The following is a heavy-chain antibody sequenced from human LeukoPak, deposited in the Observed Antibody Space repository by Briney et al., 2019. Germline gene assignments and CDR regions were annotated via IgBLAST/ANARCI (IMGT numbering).Heavy chain of an antibody. CDR2: IHTSGGT. V-gene: IGHV4-4*07. CDR1: GGSISSYY. D-gene: IGHD6-19*01. J-gene: IGHJ4*02. CDR3: ARGKVVAGTPGQNSWDS. Sequence: PSETLSLTCTVSGGSISSYYWNWIRQPAGKGLEWIGRIHTSGGTNYNPSLKSRITMSVDTSKNQFSMKLSSVTAADTALNYCARGKVVAGTPGQNSWDSWGQGTLVTVSS.